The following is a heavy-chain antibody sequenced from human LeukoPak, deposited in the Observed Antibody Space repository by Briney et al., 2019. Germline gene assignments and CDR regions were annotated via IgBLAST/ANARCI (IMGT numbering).Heavy chain of an antibody. D-gene: IGHD3-10*01. CDR3: ARMSDNYYGSGTYYNIVGFDY. CDR1: GGSISSGGYY. Sequence: SQTLSLTCNVSGGSISSGGYYWSWIRQHPGKVLEWIGYIHYSGSTYYNPSLKSRVTISLDTPKNQFSLRLSSVTAADTAVYYCARMSDNYYGSGTYYNIVGFDYWGQGTLVTVSS. J-gene: IGHJ4*02. CDR2: IHYSGST. V-gene: IGHV4-31*03.